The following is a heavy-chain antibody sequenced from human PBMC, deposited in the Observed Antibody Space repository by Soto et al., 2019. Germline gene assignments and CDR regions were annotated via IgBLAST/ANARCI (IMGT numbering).Heavy chain of an antibody. V-gene: IGHV4-30-4*01. Sequence: SETLSLTCTVSGGSISSGDYYWSWIRQPPGKGLEWIGYIYYSGSTYYNPSLKSRVTISVDTSKNQFSLKLSSVTAADTAVYYCARGRYCSSTCAFDIWGQGTMVTVSS. CDR3: ARGRYCSSTCAFDI. CDR1: GGSISSGDYY. J-gene: IGHJ3*02. D-gene: IGHD2-2*01. CDR2: IYYSGST.